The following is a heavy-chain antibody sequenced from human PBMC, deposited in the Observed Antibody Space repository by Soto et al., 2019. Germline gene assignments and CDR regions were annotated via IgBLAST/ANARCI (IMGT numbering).Heavy chain of an antibody. D-gene: IGHD1-1*01. Sequence: PSETLSLTCNVSGGSIINYYGTWIRQSPEKGLEWIDYMYYNGNINYNPSLKSRATISIDTSKNPFSLALKSVHAADTAVYYCASGVHWFDPWGQGVLVTVSS. CDR3: ASGVHWFDP. CDR2: MYYNGNI. V-gene: IGHV4-59*01. J-gene: IGHJ5*02. CDR1: GGSIINYY.